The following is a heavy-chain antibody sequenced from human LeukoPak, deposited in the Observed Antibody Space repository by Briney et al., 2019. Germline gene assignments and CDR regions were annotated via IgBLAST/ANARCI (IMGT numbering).Heavy chain of an antibody. CDR2: IYYSGTA. V-gene: IGHV4-31*03. Sequence: SETLSLTCTVSGGSISSGDFSWSWVRQHPEKGLEWIGYIYYSGTAYYNPSLKSRVTMSVDTSKNQFSLKLDSVTAADTAVYYCARFSNAHGVKFDYWGQGTLVTVSS. D-gene: IGHD2-8*01. CDR1: GGSISSGDFS. CDR3: ARFSNAHGVKFDY. J-gene: IGHJ4*02.